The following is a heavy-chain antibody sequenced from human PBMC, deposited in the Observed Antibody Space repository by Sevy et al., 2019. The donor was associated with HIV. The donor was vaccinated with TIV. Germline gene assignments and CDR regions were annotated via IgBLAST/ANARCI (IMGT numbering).Heavy chain of an antibody. Sequence: SETLSLTCTVSGGSISSYYWSWIRQPPGKGLEWIGYIYYSGSTNDNPSLKSRVTISVDTSKNQFSLKLSSVTAADTAVYYCARVADTAMAHLDYWGQGTLVTVSS. CDR2: IYYSGST. J-gene: IGHJ4*02. CDR3: ARVADTAMAHLDY. D-gene: IGHD5-18*01. CDR1: GGSISSYY. V-gene: IGHV4-59*01.